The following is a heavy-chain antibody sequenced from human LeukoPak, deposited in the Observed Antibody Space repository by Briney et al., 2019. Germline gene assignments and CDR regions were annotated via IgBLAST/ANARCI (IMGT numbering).Heavy chain of an antibody. CDR3: ATQTTGTHNRIDS. Sequence: PSEPLSLTCTLSGRSISGHYWSWIRQPPGKGLECLGYMYYSGSTYYNASLKSRVTISMGTSRNQFSLKLTSVTAADTAVYYCATQTTGTHNRIDSWGQGTLVTVSS. CDR2: MYYSGST. J-gene: IGHJ4*02. CDR1: GRSISGHY. V-gene: IGHV4-59*08. D-gene: IGHD1-1*01.